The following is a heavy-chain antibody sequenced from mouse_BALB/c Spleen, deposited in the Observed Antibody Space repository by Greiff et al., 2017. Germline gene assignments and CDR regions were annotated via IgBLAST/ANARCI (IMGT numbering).Heavy chain of an antibody. D-gene: IGHD2-10*02. Sequence: VKLVESGPGLVAPSQSLSITCTVSGFSLTSYGVHWVRQPPGKGLEWLGVIWAGGSTNYNSALMSRLSISKDNSKSQVFLKMNSLQTDDTAMYYCARDGSPAEKYGNWYFDVWGAGTTVTVSS. CDR1: GFSLTSYG. CDR2: IWAGGST. J-gene: IGHJ1*01. V-gene: IGHV2-9*02. CDR3: ARDGSPAEKYGNWYFDV.